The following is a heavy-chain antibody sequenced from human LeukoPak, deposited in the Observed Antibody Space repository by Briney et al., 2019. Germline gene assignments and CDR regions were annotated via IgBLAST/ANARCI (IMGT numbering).Heavy chain of an antibody. J-gene: IGHJ2*01. CDR3: ARVGYSSSWPQGYFDL. V-gene: IGHV1-46*01. D-gene: IGHD6-13*01. CDR2: INPSGGST. CDR1: GYTFTSYY. Sequence: GASVKVSCKASGYTFTSYYMHWVRQAPGQGLEWMGIINPSGGSTSYAQKLQGRVTMTTDTSTSTAYMELRSLRSDDTAVYYCARVGYSSSWPQGYFDLWGRGTLVTVSS.